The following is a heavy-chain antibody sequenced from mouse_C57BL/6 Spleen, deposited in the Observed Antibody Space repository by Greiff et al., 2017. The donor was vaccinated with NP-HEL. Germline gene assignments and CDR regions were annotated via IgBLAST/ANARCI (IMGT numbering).Heavy chain of an antibody. CDR1: GYTFTDYE. Sequence: SGAELVRPGASVTLSCKASGYTFTDYEMHWVKQTPVHGLEWIGAIDPETGGTAYNQKFKGKAILTADKSSSTAYMELRSLTSEDSAVYYGTRRDFTTVVDWYFDVWGTGTTVTVSS. D-gene: IGHD1-1*01. CDR3: TRRDFTTVVDWYFDV. J-gene: IGHJ1*03. CDR2: IDPETGGT. V-gene: IGHV1-15*01.